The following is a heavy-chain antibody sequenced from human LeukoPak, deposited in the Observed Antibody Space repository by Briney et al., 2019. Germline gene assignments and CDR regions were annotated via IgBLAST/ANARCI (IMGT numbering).Heavy chain of an antibody. CDR3: ARDETPTNGYDSYNF. Sequence: GGSLRLSCAASGFTFDDYAMHWVRQAPGKGLEWVSGISWNSGSIGYVDSVKGRFTFSRDNAKNSLYLQMNSLRAEDTAVYYCARDETPTNGYDSYNFWGQGTLVTVST. J-gene: IGHJ4*02. D-gene: IGHD5-12*01. CDR2: ISWNSGSI. CDR1: GFTFDDYA. V-gene: IGHV3-9*01.